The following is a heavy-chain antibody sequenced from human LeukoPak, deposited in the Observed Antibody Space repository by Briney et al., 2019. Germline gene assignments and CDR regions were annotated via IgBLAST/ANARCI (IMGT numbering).Heavy chain of an antibody. V-gene: IGHV3-23*01. D-gene: IGHD3-22*01. J-gene: IGHJ4*02. CDR1: GFTFSAYP. CDR3: ARVAYDSYGHYYHDYFDY. Sequence: TRGALRVSRAAPGFTFSAYPMTWVRQAPGKGLEWVSSMSGRDDKTYYTDSAKGRFTISRDNSRNTLYLQMNSLRADDTALYYCARVAYDSYGHYYHDYFDYWGQGTLVTVSS. CDR2: MSGRDDKT.